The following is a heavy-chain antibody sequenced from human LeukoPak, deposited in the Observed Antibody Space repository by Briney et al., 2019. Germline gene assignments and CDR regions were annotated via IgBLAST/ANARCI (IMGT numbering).Heavy chain of an antibody. V-gene: IGHV1-46*01. CDR2: INPSGGST. J-gene: IGHJ6*02. D-gene: IGHD2-2*01. CDR1: GCTFINYY. CDR3: ATEVVPAATYYYYGMDV. Sequence: ASVKVSCKASGCTFINYYIHWVRQAPGQGLEWMGIINPSGGSTSYAQKFQGRVTMTRDTSTSTVYMELSSLRSEDTAVYYCATEVVPAATYYYYGMDVWGQGTTVTVSS.